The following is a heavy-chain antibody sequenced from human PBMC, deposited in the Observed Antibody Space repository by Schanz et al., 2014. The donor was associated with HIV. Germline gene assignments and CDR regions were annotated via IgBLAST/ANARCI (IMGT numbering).Heavy chain of an antibody. D-gene: IGHD3-10*01. J-gene: IGHJ6*02. V-gene: IGHV1-69*06. CDR3: TSGSFEFGDLLDDYYYDAMDV. CDR1: GGTFSNYA. Sequence: QVQLVQSGAEVKMPGSSVKVSCKASGGTFSNYAMTWVRQAPGQGLEWMAGIIPIIGTADDAQKFQGRVTITADKSTSTLYLELSSLRSEDTAVYYCTSGSFEFGDLLDDYYYDAMDVWGQGTTVTVSS. CDR2: IIPIIGTA.